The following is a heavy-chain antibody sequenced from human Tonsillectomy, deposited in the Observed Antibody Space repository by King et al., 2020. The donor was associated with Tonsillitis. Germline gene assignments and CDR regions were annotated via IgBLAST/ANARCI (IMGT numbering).Heavy chain of an antibody. Sequence: VQLVESGGGVVQPGRSLRLSCAASGFTFSTYGMHWVRQAPGKGLEWVALISYDGSNKFYADSVKGRFTISRDNSKNTLYLQMNSLRAEDTAVYYCAKEYYDFWSGYSPALQLFASWGQGTLVTVSS. CDR2: ISYDGSNK. V-gene: IGHV3-30*18. CDR1: GFTFSTYG. CDR3: AKEYYDFWSGYSPALQLFAS. J-gene: IGHJ4*02. D-gene: IGHD3-3*01.